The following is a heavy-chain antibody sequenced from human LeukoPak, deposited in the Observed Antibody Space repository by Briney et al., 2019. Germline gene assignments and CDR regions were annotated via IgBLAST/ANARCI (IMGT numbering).Heavy chain of an antibody. D-gene: IGHD6-13*01. V-gene: IGHV4-34*01. CDR3: ATSGIAAALDY. Sequence: SETLSLTCAVYGGSFSGYYWSWIRQPPGKGLEWIGEINHSGSTNYNPSLKSRVTISVDTSKNQFSLKLSSVTVADTAVYYCATSGIAAALDYWGQGTLVTVSS. CDR1: GGSFSGYY. J-gene: IGHJ4*02. CDR2: INHSGST.